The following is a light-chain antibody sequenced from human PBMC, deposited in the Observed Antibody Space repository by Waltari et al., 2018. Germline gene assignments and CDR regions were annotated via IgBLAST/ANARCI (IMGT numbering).Light chain of an antibody. CDR3: QQYDISPLT. J-gene: IGKJ4*01. CDR2: GAS. V-gene: IGKV3-20*01. Sequence: EIVLTQSPGTLSLSPGERATLSCRASQTVRTTYLAWYQQKPGQAPTLLISGASSRATGIPDRFSGSGSGTDCSLTISSLEPEDFAVYYCQQYDISPLTFGGGTKVEIK. CDR1: QTVRTTY.